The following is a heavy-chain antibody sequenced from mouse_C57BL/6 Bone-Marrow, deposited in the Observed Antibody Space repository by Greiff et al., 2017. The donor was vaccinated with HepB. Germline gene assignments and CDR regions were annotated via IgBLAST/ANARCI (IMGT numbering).Heavy chain of an antibody. CDR1: GFTFSDYG. J-gene: IGHJ2*01. Sequence: EVMLVESGGGLVKPGGSLKLSCAASGFTFSDYGMHWVRQAPEKGLEWVAYISSGSSTIYYADTVKGRFTISRDNAKNTLFLQMTSLRSEDTAMYYCARCTVVAPDYWGQGTTLTVSS. D-gene: IGHD1-1*01. CDR3: ARCTVVAPDY. CDR2: ISSGSSTI. V-gene: IGHV5-17*01.